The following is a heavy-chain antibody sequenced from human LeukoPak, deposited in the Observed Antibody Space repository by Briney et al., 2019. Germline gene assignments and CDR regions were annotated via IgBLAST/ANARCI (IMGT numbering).Heavy chain of an antibody. D-gene: IGHD3/OR15-3a*01. V-gene: IGHV3-23*01. CDR3: AKRGVVIRVILVGFHKAAYYFGS. CDR1: GITLSNYG. Sequence: PGGSLRLSCAVSGITLSNYGMSWVRQAPGKGLEWVAGISDSGGGTNYADSVKGRFTISRDNPKNTLYLQMNSLRAEDTAVYFCAKRGVVIRVILVGFHKAAYYFGSWGQGALVTVSS. J-gene: IGHJ4*02. CDR2: ISDSGGGT.